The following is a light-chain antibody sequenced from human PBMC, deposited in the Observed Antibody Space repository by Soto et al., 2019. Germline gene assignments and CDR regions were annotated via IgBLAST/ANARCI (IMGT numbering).Light chain of an antibody. CDR1: ESVVRSY. V-gene: IGKV3-20*01. J-gene: IGKJ1*01. CDR2: DAS. CDR3: QQYGSIPWT. Sequence: EIVLPQSPGTLSLSSGERATLSCRPTESVVRSYLAWYQLKPGQAPRXXIYDASSRDTGIPDRFSGSGSGTEFTRTISRLEPEDVAVDYCQQYGSIPWTFGQGTQVDIK.